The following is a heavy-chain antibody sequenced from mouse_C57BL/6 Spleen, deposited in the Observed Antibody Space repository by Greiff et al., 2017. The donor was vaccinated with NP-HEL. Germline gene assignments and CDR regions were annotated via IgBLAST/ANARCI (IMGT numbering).Heavy chain of an antibody. V-gene: IGHV3-6*01. D-gene: IGHD2-4*01. CDR2: ISYDGSN. Sequence: ESGPGLVKPSQSLSLTCSVTGYSITSGYYWNWIRQFPGNKLEWMGYISYDGSNNYNPSLKNRISITRDTSKNQFFLKLNSVTTEDTATYYCAREAYPYDYDGDWYFEGWGTGTTVTVSS. J-gene: IGHJ1*03. CDR1: GYSITSGYY. CDR3: AREAYPYDYDGDWYFEG.